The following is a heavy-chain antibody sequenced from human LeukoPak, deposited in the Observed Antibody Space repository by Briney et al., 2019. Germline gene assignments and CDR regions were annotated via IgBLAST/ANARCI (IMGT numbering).Heavy chain of an antibody. CDR2: IYYSGST. CDR1: GASISSYY. V-gene: IGHV4-59*01. J-gene: IGHJ6*03. D-gene: IGHD3-10*01. Sequence: SVTLSLTGTVSGASISSYYWRWIRQPPGKGLEWIGYIYYSGSTNFNHSLKRRATISVDTSKNQFSLKLSSITAANSVVYFFVIVLYYYGSGSYSSPHTNYYYYMDACGKGTTVTVSS. CDR3: VIVLYYYGSGSYSSPHTNYYYYMDA.